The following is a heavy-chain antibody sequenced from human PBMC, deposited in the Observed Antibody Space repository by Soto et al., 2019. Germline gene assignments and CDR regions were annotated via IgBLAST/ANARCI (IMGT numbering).Heavy chain of an antibody. CDR1: GGSFSGYY. J-gene: IGHJ4*02. Sequence: SETLSLTCAVYGGSFSGYYWSWIRQPPGKGLEWIGEINHSGSTNYNPSLKSRVTISVDTSKNQFSLKLSSVTAADTAVYYCARGRFTMVRGVPKPFDYWGQGTLVTVSS. CDR3: ARGRFTMVRGVPKPFDY. V-gene: IGHV4-34*01. CDR2: INHSGST. D-gene: IGHD3-10*01.